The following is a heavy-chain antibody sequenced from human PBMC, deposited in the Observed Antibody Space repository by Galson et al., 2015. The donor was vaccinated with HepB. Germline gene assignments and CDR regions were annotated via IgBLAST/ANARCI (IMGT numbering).Heavy chain of an antibody. Sequence: SLRLSCAASGFTFSSYWMHWVRRGPGKGLVWVSRINTDGSSTRYADSVKGRFTISRDNAENTVYLQMNNLRAEDTAVYYCARGAASGYEEDTFDLWGQGTMVTVSA. CDR3: ARGAASGYEEDTFDL. V-gene: IGHV3-74*01. CDR2: INTDGSST. J-gene: IGHJ3*01. D-gene: IGHD5-12*01. CDR1: GFTFSSYW.